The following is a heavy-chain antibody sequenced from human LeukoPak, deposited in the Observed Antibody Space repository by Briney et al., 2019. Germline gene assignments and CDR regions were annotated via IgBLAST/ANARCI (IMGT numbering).Heavy chain of an antibody. D-gene: IGHD1-14*01. Sequence: PGGSLRLSCAASGFTFSSYGMHWVRQAPGKGLEWVSCISSSGTTIYYADSVKGRFTISRDNAKKSVYLQMSSLRAEDTAIYYCASGTQSDYWGQGTLVTVSS. CDR1: GFTFSSYG. V-gene: IGHV3-48*03. CDR3: ASGTQSDY. J-gene: IGHJ4*02. CDR2: ISSSGTTI.